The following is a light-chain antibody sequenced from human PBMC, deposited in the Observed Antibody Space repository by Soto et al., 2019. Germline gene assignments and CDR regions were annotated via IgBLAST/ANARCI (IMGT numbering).Light chain of an antibody. CDR1: SRDVDAYDF. Sequence: QSALTQPRSVSGSPGQSVAISCTGTSRDVDAYDFVSWYQHHPGKAPKLIISEVSKRPSGVSHRFSCSKSGNTASLTISGLQAEDEADYFCCSFAGSFYVFGTGTKVTVL. CDR3: CSFAGSFYV. CDR2: EVS. V-gene: IGLV2-11*01. J-gene: IGLJ1*01.